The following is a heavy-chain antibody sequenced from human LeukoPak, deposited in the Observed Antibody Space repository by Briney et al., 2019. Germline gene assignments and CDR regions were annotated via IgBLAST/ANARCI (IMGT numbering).Heavy chain of an antibody. CDR1: GFTFSSYG. D-gene: IGHD6-13*01. J-gene: IGHJ4*02. Sequence: GRSLRLSCAASGFTFSSYGMHWVRQAPGKGLEWVAVISYDGSNKYYADSVKGRFTISRDNSKNTLYLQMNSLRAEDTAVYYCAKGPNGIAAAGNYWGQGTLVTVSS. CDR3: AKGPNGIAAAGNY. V-gene: IGHV3-30*18. CDR2: ISYDGSNK.